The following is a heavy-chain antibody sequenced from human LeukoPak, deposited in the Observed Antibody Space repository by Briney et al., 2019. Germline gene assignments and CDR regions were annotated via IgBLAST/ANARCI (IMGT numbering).Heavy chain of an antibody. J-gene: IGHJ5*02. CDR1: GDSVSSNSAA. D-gene: IGHD6-13*01. Sequence: SPTLSLTFAISGDSVSSNSAAWNWIRQSPARGLEWLGSTYYRAKWYNDYAVSVKSRITINPDTSKNQFSLQLNSVTPEDTAVYYCAREYSSSWYVRNWFDPWGQGTLVTVSS. CDR3: AREYSSSWYVRNWFDP. CDR2: TYYRAKWYN. V-gene: IGHV6-1*01.